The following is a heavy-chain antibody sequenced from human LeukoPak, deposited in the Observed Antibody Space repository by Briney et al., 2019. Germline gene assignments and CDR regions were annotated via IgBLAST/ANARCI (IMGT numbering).Heavy chain of an antibody. CDR3: ARGQGYCSSTSCYARRGTVYMDV. CDR2: INHSGST. CDR1: GGSFSGYY. J-gene: IGHJ6*03. V-gene: IGHV4-34*01. Sequence: SETLSLTCAVYGGSFSGYYWSWIRQPPGKGLEWIGEINHSGSTNYNPSLKSRVTISVDTSKNQFSLKLSSVTAADTAVYYCARGQGYCSSTSCYARRGTVYMDVWGKGTTVTVSS. D-gene: IGHD2-2*01.